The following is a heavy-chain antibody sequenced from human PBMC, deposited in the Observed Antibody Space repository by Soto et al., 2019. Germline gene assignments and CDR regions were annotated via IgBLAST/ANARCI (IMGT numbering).Heavy chain of an antibody. D-gene: IGHD3-22*01. CDR2: VYHTGST. V-gene: IGHV4-30-4*01. CDR1: GGSISGDYD. CDR3: ARGPYDITATGIDS. J-gene: IGHJ5*01. Sequence: SETLSLTCTGSGGSISGDYDWNWIRQAPGKGLEWIGYVYHTGSTYHNPSLKSRGSISVDTSNNQFSLKLSSVTAADTAVYFCARGPYDITATGIDSWGQPIFLTVSS.